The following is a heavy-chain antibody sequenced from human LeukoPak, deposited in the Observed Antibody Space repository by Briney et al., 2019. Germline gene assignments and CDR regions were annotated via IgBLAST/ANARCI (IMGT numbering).Heavy chain of an antibody. CDR3: ARLGTIFGVVIKALDY. D-gene: IGHD3-3*01. J-gene: IGHJ4*02. V-gene: IGHV3-21*01. Sequence: GGSLRLSCAASGFTFSSYAMHWVRQAPGKGLEWVSSISSSSSYIYYADSVKGRFTISRDNAKNSLYLQMNSLRAEDTAVYYCARLGTIFGVVIKALDYWGQGTLVTVSS. CDR1: GFTFSSYA. CDR2: ISSSSSYI.